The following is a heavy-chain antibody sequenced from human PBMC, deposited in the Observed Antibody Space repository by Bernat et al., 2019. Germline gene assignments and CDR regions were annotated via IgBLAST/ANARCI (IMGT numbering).Heavy chain of an antibody. J-gene: IGHJ6*02. Sequence: EVQLVESGGGLVQPGGSLRLSCAASGFTFGSYWMHWVRQAPGKGLVWVSRINSDGSSTSYADSVKGRFTISRDNAKNTLYLQMNSLRAEDTAVYYCARGGMIVVVPYYYYYGMDVWGQGTTVTVSS. CDR2: INSDGSST. V-gene: IGHV3-74*01. D-gene: IGHD3-22*01. CDR3: ARGGMIVVVPYYYYYGMDV. CDR1: GFTFGSYW.